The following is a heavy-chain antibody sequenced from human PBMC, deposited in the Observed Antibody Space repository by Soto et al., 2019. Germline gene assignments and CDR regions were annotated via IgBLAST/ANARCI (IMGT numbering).Heavy chain of an antibody. D-gene: IGHD4-17*01. J-gene: IGHJ5*02. V-gene: IGHV1-69*12. CDR3: ARNGDYALGPLGPFNWFDP. CDR2: IIPIFGTA. Sequence: QVQLVQSGAEVKKPGSSVKVSCKASGGTFSSYAISWVRQAPGQGLEWMGGIIPIFGTANYAQKFQGRVTITADESRSTAYMELSSLRSEDTAVYYCARNGDYALGPLGPFNWFDPWGQGTLVTVSS. CDR1: GGTFSSYA.